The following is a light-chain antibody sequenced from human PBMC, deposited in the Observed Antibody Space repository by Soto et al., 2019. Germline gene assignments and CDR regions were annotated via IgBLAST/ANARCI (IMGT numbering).Light chain of an antibody. CDR2: GAS. Sequence: EIVLTQSPGTLSLSPGERATLSCRASQNIRSNYLAWYQQKLGQAPRLLMYGASTRATVIPDRFSGSGYGTDFTLTIIRLEPEDSAVYYWQQYGSSLYTFGQGTTLEIK. CDR3: QQYGSSLYT. J-gene: IGKJ2*01. CDR1: QNIRSNY. V-gene: IGKV3-20*01.